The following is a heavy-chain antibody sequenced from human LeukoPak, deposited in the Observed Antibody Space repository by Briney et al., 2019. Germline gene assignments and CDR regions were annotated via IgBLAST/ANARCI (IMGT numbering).Heavy chain of an antibody. CDR3: ARHGPRRYCSSTSCYKVVYYYYMDV. D-gene: IGHD2-2*01. V-gene: IGHV4-39*01. Sequence: LETLSLTCTVSGGSITSSSYYWGWIRQPPGKGLEWIGSIHYSGSTFYNPSLKSRVTISVDTSKNQFSLKLSSVTAADTAVYYCARHGPRRYCSSTSCYKVVYYYYMDVWGKGTTVTVSS. CDR1: GGSITSSSYY. CDR2: IHYSGST. J-gene: IGHJ6*03.